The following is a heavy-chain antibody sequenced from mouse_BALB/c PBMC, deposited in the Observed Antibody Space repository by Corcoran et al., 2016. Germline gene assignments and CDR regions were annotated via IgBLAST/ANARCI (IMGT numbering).Heavy chain of an antibody. Sequence: EVQLQQSGAELVKPGASVKLSCTASGFNIKDTYMHWVKQRPEQGLEWIGRIDPANGNTKYDPKFQGKATITADTSSNTAYLQLSSLTSEDTAVDDCANWDWYFDGWGAGTTVTVSS. D-gene: IGHD4-1*01. CDR3: ANWDWYFDG. CDR2: IDPANGNT. V-gene: IGHV14-3*02. CDR1: GFNIKDTY. J-gene: IGHJ1*01.